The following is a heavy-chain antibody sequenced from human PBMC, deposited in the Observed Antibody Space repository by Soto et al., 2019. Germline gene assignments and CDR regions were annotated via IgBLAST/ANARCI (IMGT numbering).Heavy chain of an antibody. CDR3: ARRQPMLFLDA. V-gene: IGHV3-11*06. CDR1: GFNFSNYY. D-gene: IGHD2-2*01. CDR2: ISSRAS. Sequence: GGSLRLSCAASGFNFSNYYMAWVRQTPEKGLEWISYISSRASYTKYVDSVEGRFTVSRDNAYGSLYLQMNSLTVEDTGIYFCARRQPMLFLDAWGQGTLVTVSS. J-gene: IGHJ4*02.